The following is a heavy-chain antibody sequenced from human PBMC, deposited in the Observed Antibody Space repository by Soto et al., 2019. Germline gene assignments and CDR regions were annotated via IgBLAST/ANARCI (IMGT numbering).Heavy chain of an antibody. D-gene: IGHD3-3*01. CDR2: IIPIFGTA. Sequence: SVKVSCKASGGTFSSYAISWVRQAPGQGLEWMGGIIPIFGTANYAQKFQGRVTITADESTSTAYMELSSLRSEDTAVYYCALTIFGVVTPYGMDVWGQGTTVTVSS. J-gene: IGHJ6*02. V-gene: IGHV1-69*13. CDR1: GGTFSSYA. CDR3: ALTIFGVVTPYGMDV.